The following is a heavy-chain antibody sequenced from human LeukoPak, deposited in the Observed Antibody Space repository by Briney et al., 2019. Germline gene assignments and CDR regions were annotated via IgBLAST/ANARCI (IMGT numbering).Heavy chain of an antibody. J-gene: IGHJ4*02. CDR1: GFTFSSYA. CDR3: ARGDYDILTGYSY. D-gene: IGHD3-9*01. CDR2: ISSNGGST. V-gene: IGHV3-64*01. Sequence: PGGSLRLSCAASGFTFSSYAMHWVRQAPGKGLEYVSAISSNGGSTYYANSVKGRFTISRDNSKNTLYLQMGSLRAEDMAVYYCARGDYDILTGYSYWGQGTLVTVSS.